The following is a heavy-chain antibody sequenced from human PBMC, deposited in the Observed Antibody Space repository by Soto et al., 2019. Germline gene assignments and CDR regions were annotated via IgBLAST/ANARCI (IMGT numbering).Heavy chain of an antibody. CDR3: ARDMGGYYFEPNDY. V-gene: IGHV1-18*01. CDR2: ITANNVNT. CDR1: GYTFTSYG. J-gene: IGHJ4*02. Sequence: GASVKISCKTSGYTFTSYGISWVRQAPGQGLEWMGWITANNVNTNYAQKFQGRVTMNTDTSTATAYMELRSLRSDDTAVYYCARDMGGYYFEPNDYWGQGTLVTVSS. D-gene: IGHD3-22*01.